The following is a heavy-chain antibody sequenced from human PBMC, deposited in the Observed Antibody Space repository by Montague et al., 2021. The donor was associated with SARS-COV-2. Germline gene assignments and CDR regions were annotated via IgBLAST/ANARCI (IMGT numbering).Heavy chain of an antibody. Sequence: SETLSLTCTVSGGSISTYYWSWIRQPPGAGLEWIGYVYYSGSTKYNPSLKSRVIISVDTSENQFSLILNSVTAADTAVYYCGRVFPRWLQFDPYFDYWGQGTLVTVSS. D-gene: IGHD5-24*01. CDR2: VYYSGST. CDR1: GGSISTYY. V-gene: IGHV4-59*01. J-gene: IGHJ4*02. CDR3: GRVFPRWLQFDPYFDY.